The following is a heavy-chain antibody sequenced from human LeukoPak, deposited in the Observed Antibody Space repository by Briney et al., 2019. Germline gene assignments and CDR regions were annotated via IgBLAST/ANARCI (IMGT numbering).Heavy chain of an antibody. Sequence: GGSLRLSCAASGFTFDDYGMSWVRQAPGKGLEWLSGINWNGGSTGYADSVKGRFTISRDNAKNSLYLQMNSLRAEDTALYYCASLGYCSGGSCYARRDYWGQGTLVTVSS. D-gene: IGHD2-15*01. CDR1: GFTFDDYG. CDR2: INWNGGST. V-gene: IGHV3-20*04. CDR3: ASLGYCSGGSCYARRDY. J-gene: IGHJ4*02.